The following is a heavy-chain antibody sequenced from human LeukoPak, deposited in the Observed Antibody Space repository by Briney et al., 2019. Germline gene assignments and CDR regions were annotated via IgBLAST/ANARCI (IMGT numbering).Heavy chain of an antibody. CDR2: VTGSGSVTSST. D-gene: IGHD3-3*01. CDR3: AKEGTYNNFWSGYFH. V-gene: IGHV3-23*01. Sequence: GGSLRLSCAASGFTFSSFAMSWVRRAPGKGLEWVSSVTGSGSVTSSTYYADSVKGRFTISRDNSKNTLYLQMNSLRAEDTALYYCAKEGTYNNFWSGYFHWGQGALVTVSS. CDR1: GFTFSSFA. J-gene: IGHJ4*02.